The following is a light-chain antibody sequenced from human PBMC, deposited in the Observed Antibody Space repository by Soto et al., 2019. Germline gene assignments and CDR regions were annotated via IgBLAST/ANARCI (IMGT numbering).Light chain of an antibody. Sequence: EIVLTQSPSTLSLSPGERATLSCRASQRISTSFLAWYQQKPGQAPRLLLYDASSRATGIPDRVSGSGSGTDFTLTISRLEPEDFAVYYCQQYARPPFALGQGTKVDIK. J-gene: IGKJ2*01. CDR1: QRISTSF. V-gene: IGKV3-20*01. CDR2: DAS. CDR3: QQYARPPFA.